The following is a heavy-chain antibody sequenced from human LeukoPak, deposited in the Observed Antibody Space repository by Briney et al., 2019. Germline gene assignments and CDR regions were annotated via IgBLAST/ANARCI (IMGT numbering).Heavy chain of an antibody. CDR3: TRDRVAGF. CDR2: IKPDGSEK. V-gene: IGHV3-7*01. Sequence: PGGSLRLSCAASGFIFSRYWMSWVRQAPGKGLEWVAYIKPDGSEKYYVDSVKGRFTISRDNAKNSLYLQMNSLRDDDTAVYYCTRDRVAGFWCQGTLVAVSS. J-gene: IGHJ4*02. D-gene: IGHD6-19*01. CDR1: GFIFSRYW.